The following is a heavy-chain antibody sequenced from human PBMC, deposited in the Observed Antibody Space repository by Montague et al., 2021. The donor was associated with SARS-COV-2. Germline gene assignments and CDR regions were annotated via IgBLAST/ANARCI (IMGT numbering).Heavy chain of an antibody. J-gene: IGHJ4*02. CDR2: IYASGGT. D-gene: IGHD2-15*01. V-gene: IGHV4-4*07. CDR3: GRGVVAATPVVDY. Sequence: SETLSLTCTVSGDSIGSFNWNWIRQPAGKGLEWIGRIYASGGTNYNPTLKSLVTMSVDTSKNQFSLKLNSVTAADTAVYYYGRGVVAATPVVDYWGRGTLVTVSS. CDR1: GDSIGSFN.